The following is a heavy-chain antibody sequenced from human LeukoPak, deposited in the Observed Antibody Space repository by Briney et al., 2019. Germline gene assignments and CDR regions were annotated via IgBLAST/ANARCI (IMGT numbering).Heavy chain of an antibody. V-gene: IGHV3-66*01. J-gene: IGHJ4*02. D-gene: IGHD5-18*01. CDR3: ARDRAYSYGFAYYFAD. CDR1: GITVSTNY. Sequence: PGGSLRLSCAASGITVSTNYMSWVRQAPGKGLEWVSVIYSGGGTSYADSVKGRFTISSDSSKNTVYLQMNSLRGEDTAVYYCARDRAYSYGFAYYFADWGQGTLVTVSS. CDR2: IYSGGGT.